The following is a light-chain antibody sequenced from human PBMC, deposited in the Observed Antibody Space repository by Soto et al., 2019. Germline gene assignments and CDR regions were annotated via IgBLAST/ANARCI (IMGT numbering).Light chain of an antibody. CDR1: QSVLYNSDNKNY. V-gene: IGKV4-1*01. Sequence: DIVMTQSPDSLAVSLGERATINCKSSQSVLYNSDNKNYLAWYQQKPGQPPKLLIYWASTRDSGVPDRFSGSGSGADFTLSISSLQAKDVAVYYCQQYYTTLTFGGGTTVEI. J-gene: IGKJ4*01. CDR3: QQYYTTLT. CDR2: WAS.